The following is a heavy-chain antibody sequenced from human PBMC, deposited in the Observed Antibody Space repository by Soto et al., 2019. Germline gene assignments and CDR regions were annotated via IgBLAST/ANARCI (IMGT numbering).Heavy chain of an antibody. CDR3: ARGGYYLDYFDY. J-gene: IGHJ4*02. D-gene: IGHD3-22*01. Sequence: QVQLQQWGAGLLKPSETLSLTCAVYGGSFSGYYWSWIRQPPGKGLEWIGEINHSGSTNYNPSRKSRVTISVDTSKNQFSLKLSSVTAADTAVYYCARGGYYLDYFDYWGQGTLVTVSS. V-gene: IGHV4-34*01. CDR1: GGSFSGYY. CDR2: INHSGST.